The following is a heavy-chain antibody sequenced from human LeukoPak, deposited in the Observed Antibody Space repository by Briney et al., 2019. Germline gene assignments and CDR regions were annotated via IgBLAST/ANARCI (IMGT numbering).Heavy chain of an antibody. D-gene: IGHD6-19*01. V-gene: IGHV4-59*08. Sequence: SETLSLTCTVSGGSISSYYWSWIRQPPGKGLEWIGYIYYSGSTNYNPSLKSRVTISVDTSKNQFSLKLSPVTAADTAVYYCASRAVAAPRGWFDPWGQGTLVTVSS. CDR1: GGSISSYY. CDR3: ASRAVAAPRGWFDP. CDR2: IYYSGST. J-gene: IGHJ5*02.